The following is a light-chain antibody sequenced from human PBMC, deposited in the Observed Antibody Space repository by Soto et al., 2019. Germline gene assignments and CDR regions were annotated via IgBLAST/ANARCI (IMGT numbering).Light chain of an antibody. Sequence: QSFLAQPASVSGSPGQSITISCAGSSSDIGGFGLVSWYRHHPCEAPNLIIFEGSKRPSGVSSRFPGSKSGNTASLTISGLQAEDEAGYYCCAYAGGDHLFVFGAGTKVTVL. V-gene: IGLV2-23*01. CDR3: CAYAGGDHLFV. J-gene: IGLJ1*01. CDR1: SSDIGGFGL. CDR2: EGS.